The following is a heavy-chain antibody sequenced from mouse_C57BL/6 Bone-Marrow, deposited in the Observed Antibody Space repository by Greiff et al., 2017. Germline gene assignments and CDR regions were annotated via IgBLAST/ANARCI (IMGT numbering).Heavy chain of an antibody. CDR2: IYPRDGST. V-gene: IGHV1-85*01. CDR3: DRSEYDGGSGDWYFDV. J-gene: IGHJ1*03. Sequence: VQLVESGPELVKPGASVKLSCKASGYTFTSYDINWVKQRPGQGLEWIGWIYPRDGSTKYNEKFKGKATLTVDTSSSTAYMELHSLTSEDSAVYFCDRSEYDGGSGDWYFDVGGTGNTVTVSS. D-gene: IGHD1-1*02. CDR1: GYTFTSYD.